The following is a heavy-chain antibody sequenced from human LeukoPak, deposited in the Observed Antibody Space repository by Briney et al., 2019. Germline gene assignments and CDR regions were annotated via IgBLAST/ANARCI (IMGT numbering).Heavy chain of an antibody. D-gene: IGHD3-10*02. Sequence: PSETLSLTCAVYGGSFSGYYWSWIRQPPGKGLEWIGYIYYSGSTNYNPSLKSRVTISVDTSKNQFSLKLSSVTAADTAVYYCARGQMLVDYWGQGTLVTVSS. CDR1: GGSFSGYY. CDR3: ARGQMLVDY. J-gene: IGHJ4*02. CDR2: IYYSGST. V-gene: IGHV4-59*01.